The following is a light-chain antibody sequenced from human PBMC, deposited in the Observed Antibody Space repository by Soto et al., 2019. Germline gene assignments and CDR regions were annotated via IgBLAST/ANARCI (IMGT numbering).Light chain of an antibody. CDR2: EVS. Sequence: QSALAQPPSASGSPGQSVTISCTGTSSDVGAYDCVSWYQQHPGKAPKLIMYEVSKRPSGVPDRFSGSKSGNTASLTVSGLPPEDEADYYCTSYAGINVLYIFGTGTKVTV. CDR1: SSDVGAYDC. J-gene: IGLJ1*01. V-gene: IGLV2-8*01. CDR3: TSYAGINVLYI.